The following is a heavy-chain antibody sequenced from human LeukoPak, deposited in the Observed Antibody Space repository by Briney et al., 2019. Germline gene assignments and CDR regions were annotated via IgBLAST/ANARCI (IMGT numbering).Heavy chain of an antibody. Sequence: ASVNVSCKASGYTFTSYYMHWVRQAPGQGLEWMGRMNPSEGSTSYAQKFQGRATMTTDMSTSTVYMELSSLRAEDTAVYYWATAMWDSNHCSGGSCMYYYYYMDVWGKGTTVTISS. V-gene: IGHV1-46*01. D-gene: IGHD2-15*01. J-gene: IGHJ6*03. CDR2: MNPSEGST. CDR1: GYTFTSYY. CDR3: ATAMWDSNHCSGGSCMYYYYYMDV.